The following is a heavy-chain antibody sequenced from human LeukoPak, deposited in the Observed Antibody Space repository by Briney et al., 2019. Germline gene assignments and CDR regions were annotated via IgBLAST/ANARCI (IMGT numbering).Heavy chain of an antibody. CDR3: ARSSGYYYGKDY. CDR2: INAGNGNT. J-gene: IGHJ4*02. V-gene: IGHV1-3*01. CDR1: GYTFTSYA. D-gene: IGHD3-22*01. Sequence: GASVKVSCKASGYTFTSYAMHWVRQAPGQRLEWMRWINAGNGNTKYSQKFQGRVTITRDTSASTAYMELSSLRSEDTAVYYCARSSGYYYGKDYWGQGTLVTVSS.